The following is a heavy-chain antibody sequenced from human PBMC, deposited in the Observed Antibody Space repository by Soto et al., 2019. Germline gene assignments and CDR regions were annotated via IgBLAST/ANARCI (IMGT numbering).Heavy chain of an antibody. V-gene: IGHV4-34*01. CDR3: ARTKSDIVLMVYAIGSLYYYYMDV. D-gene: IGHD2-8*01. CDR2: INHSGST. CDR1: GGSFSGYY. Sequence: SETLSLTCAVYGGSFSGYYWSWIRQPPGKGLEWIGEINHSGSTNYNPSLKSRVTISVETSKNQFSLKLSSVTAADTAVYYCARTKSDIVLMVYAIGSLYYYYMDVWGKGTTVTVSS. J-gene: IGHJ6*03.